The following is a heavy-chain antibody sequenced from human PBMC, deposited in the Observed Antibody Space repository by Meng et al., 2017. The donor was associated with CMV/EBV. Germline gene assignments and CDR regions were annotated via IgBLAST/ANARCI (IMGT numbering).Heavy chain of an antibody. Sequence: GGSLRLSCAASGLTFSSYSMNWVRQAPGKGLEWVSSISSSSSYIYYADSVKGRFTISRDNAKNSLYLQMNSLRAEDTAVYYCARVRGSSWCDEVDYYYYYGMDVWGQGTTVTVSS. CDR2: ISSSSSYI. CDR1: GLTFSSYS. D-gene: IGHD6-13*01. V-gene: IGHV3-21*01. J-gene: IGHJ6*02. CDR3: ARVRGSSWCDEVDYYYYYGMDV.